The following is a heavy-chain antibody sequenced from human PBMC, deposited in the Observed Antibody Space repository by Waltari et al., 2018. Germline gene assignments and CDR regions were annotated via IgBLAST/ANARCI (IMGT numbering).Heavy chain of an antibody. V-gene: IGHV4-59*11. J-gene: IGHJ4*02. CDR3: AAVGGSSRSFDY. Sequence: QVQLPESGPGLVQPSETLSPTCTVSGGPISSHYWSWIPQPPGKGLGWIGYIYYSGSTNYNPSLKSRVTISVDTSKNQFSLKLSSVTAADTAVYYCAAVGGSSRSFDYWGQGTLVTVSS. CDR2: IYYSGST. CDR1: GGPISSHY. D-gene: IGHD6-13*01.